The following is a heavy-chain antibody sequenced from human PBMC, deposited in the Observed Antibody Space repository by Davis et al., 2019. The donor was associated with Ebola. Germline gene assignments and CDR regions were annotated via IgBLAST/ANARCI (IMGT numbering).Heavy chain of an antibody. V-gene: IGHV5-51*01. CDR3: AAHTLIPGLYSPGMDV. CDR1: GYSFSNHW. D-gene: IGHD2-15*01. CDR2: IYPRDSDT. J-gene: IGHJ6*02. Sequence: KVSCKASGYSFSNHWIGWVRQVPGRGLEWMGIIYPRDSDTRYSPSFQGHVTMSVDTSIATAYLQWTSLKATDTATYYCAAHTLIPGLYSPGMDVWGQGTTVTVSS.